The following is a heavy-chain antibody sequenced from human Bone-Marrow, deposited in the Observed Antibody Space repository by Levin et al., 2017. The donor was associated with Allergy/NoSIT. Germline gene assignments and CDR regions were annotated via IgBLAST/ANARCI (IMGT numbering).Heavy chain of an antibody. CDR1: GFTFSSYS. V-gene: IGHV3-48*01. J-gene: IGHJ4*02. CDR3: ARDGTRGAPGDFDY. D-gene: IGHD3-10*01. Sequence: GGSLRLSCAASGFTFSSYSMNWVRQAPGKGLEWVSYISSSSSTIYYADSVKGRFTISRDNAKNSLYLQMNSLRAEDTAVYYCARDGTRGAPGDFDYWGQGTLVTVSS. CDR2: ISSSSSTI.